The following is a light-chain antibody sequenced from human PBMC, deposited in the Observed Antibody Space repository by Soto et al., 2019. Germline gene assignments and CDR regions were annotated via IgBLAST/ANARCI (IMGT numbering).Light chain of an antibody. V-gene: IGKV3-20*01. Sequence: ETVLTQSPGTLSLSPGERATLSCRASQSVRSSYLAWYQQKPGQTPRLLIYGASSRATGIPDRLSGSGSGTDFTITISGLEPEDLAVYFCQQYSSPPATFGQGTKVQIK. CDR2: GAS. CDR1: QSVRSSY. J-gene: IGKJ1*01. CDR3: QQYSSPPAT.